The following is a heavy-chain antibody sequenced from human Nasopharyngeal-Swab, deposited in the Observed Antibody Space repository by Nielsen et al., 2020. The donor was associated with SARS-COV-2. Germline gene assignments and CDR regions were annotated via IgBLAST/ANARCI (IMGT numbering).Heavy chain of an antibody. CDR3: ARGPIAAAGSSYFDY. CDR2: IRYDGRSK. J-gene: IGHJ4*02. CDR1: GFTFSSYG. V-gene: IGHV3-30*02. Sequence: GESLKISCAASGFTFSSYGMHWVRQAPGKGLEWVAFIRYDGRSKNYADSVKGRFTISRDNSKNTLYLQMNSLRAEDTAVYYCARGPIAAAGSSYFDYWGQGTLVTVSS. D-gene: IGHD6-13*01.